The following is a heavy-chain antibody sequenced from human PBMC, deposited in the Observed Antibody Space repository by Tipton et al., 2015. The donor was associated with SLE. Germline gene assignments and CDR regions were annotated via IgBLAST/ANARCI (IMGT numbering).Heavy chain of an antibody. V-gene: IGHV4-34*01. CDR1: GGSFSGYY. CDR2: INHNGGT. Sequence: TLSLTCAVYGGSFSGYYWSWIRQPPGKGLEWIGEINHNGGTNYNPSLKSRVTISVDTSKNQFSLKLSSVTAADTAVYYCARLSSMVRRAQGWFDPWGQGTLVTVSS. J-gene: IGHJ5*02. CDR3: ARLSSMVRRAQGWFDP. D-gene: IGHD3-10*01.